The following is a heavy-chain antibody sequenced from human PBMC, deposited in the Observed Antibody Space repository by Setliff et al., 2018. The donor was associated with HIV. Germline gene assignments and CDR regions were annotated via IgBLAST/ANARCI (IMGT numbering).Heavy chain of an antibody. Sequence: GGSLRLSCAASGFTFNNYAIHWVRQAPGKGLECVALISYDGTYKYYAESVKGRFTISRDNSRDTLYLQMNSLRTEDTAVHYCAKDWGSRLSYSFYYMDVWGKGTTVTVSS. J-gene: IGHJ6*03. V-gene: IGHV3-30*04. D-gene: IGHD3-16*01. CDR2: ISYDGTYK. CDR1: GFTFNNYA. CDR3: AKDWGSRLSYSFYYMDV.